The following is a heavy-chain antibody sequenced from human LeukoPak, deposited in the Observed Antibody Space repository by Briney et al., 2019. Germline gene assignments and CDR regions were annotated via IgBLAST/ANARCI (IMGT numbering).Heavy chain of an antibody. Sequence: GGSLRLSCAASGFTFNGYAMTWVRQAPGKGLEWVSGISGSGGSTYYADSVKGRFTISRDNSKNTLYLQMNSLRAEDTAVYYCAKSTTGSSGYYAVDYWGQGTLVTVSS. D-gene: IGHD3-22*01. V-gene: IGHV3-23*01. CDR3: AKSTTGSSGYYAVDY. J-gene: IGHJ4*02. CDR1: GFTFNGYA. CDR2: ISGSGGST.